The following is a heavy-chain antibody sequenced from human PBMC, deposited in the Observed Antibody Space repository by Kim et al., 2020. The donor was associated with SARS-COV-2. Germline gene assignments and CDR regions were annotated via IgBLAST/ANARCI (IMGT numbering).Heavy chain of an antibody. V-gene: IGHV1-3*01. CDR1: GYTFTSYA. CDR3: ARCLVAAAAPTLDY. Sequence: ASVKVSCKASGYTFTSYAMHWVRQAPGQRLEWMGWINAGNGNTKYSQKFQGRVTITRDTSASTAYMELSSLRSEDTAVYYCARCLVAAAAPTLDYWGQGTLVTVSS. D-gene: IGHD6-13*01. J-gene: IGHJ4*02. CDR2: INAGNGNT.